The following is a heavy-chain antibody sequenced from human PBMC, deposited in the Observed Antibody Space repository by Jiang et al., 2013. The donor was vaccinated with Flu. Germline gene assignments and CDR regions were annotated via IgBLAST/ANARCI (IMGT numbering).Heavy chain of an antibody. V-gene: IGHV1-69*01. CDR3: ASLSSSWYYFDY. CDR1: A. D-gene: IGHD6-13*01. CDR2: IIPIFGTA. Sequence: AISWVRQAPGQGLEWMGGIIPIFGTANYAQKFQGRVTITADESTSTAYMELSSLRSEDTAVYYCASLSSSWYYFDYWGQGTLVTVSS. J-gene: IGHJ4*02.